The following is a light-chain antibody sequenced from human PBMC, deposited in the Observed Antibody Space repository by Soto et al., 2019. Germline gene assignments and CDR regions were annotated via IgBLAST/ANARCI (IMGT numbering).Light chain of an antibody. V-gene: IGKV3-20*01. CDR1: QSVTNNY. Sequence: EVVLTQSPGTLSLSPGESATLSCRASQSVTNNYFAWYQQKPGQAPRLLIFGSSDRATVIPDRFSGSGSGTDFTLTISRLEPEDFAVYYCHQYGSSPPYTFGQGTKLEIK. J-gene: IGKJ2*01. CDR3: HQYGSSPPYT. CDR2: GSS.